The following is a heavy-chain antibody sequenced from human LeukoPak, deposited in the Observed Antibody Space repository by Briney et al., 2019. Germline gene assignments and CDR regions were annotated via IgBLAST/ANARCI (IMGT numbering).Heavy chain of an antibody. CDR1: GYSISSGYY. Sequence: PSETLSLTCTVSGYSISSGYYWGWIRQPPGKGLEWIGSIYHSGSTYYNPSLKSRVTISVDTSKNQFSLKLSSVTAADTAVYYCARVKLYSAVLRRYYYYYMDVWGKGTTVTVSS. V-gene: IGHV4-38-2*02. D-gene: IGHD2-15*01. CDR2: IYHSGST. CDR3: ARVKLYSAVLRRYYYYYMDV. J-gene: IGHJ6*03.